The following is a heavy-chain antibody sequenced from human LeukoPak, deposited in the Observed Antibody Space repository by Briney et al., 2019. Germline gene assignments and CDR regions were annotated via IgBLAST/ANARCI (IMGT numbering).Heavy chain of an antibody. Sequence: GASVKVSCKASGYTFTSYGISWVRRAPGQGLEWMGWISAYNGNTNYAQKLQGRVTMTTDTSTSTAYMELRSLRSDDTAVYYCARGGSGSYYKGNFDYWGQGTLVTVSS. CDR3: ARGGSGSYYKGNFDY. CDR1: GYTFTSYG. D-gene: IGHD3-10*01. J-gene: IGHJ4*02. CDR2: ISAYNGNT. V-gene: IGHV1-18*01.